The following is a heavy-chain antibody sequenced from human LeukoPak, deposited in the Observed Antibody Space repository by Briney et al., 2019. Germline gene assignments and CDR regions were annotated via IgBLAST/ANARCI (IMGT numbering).Heavy chain of an antibody. J-gene: IGHJ3*01. CDR1: GFTFDEYT. CDR2: IRWDGGST. D-gene: IGHD5-24*01. CDR3: AKEGDGYH. Sequence: GGSLRLSCAASGFTFDEYTMHWVRQAPGKGLEWVSLIRWDGGSTYYAVSVKGRFTISRDNSKNSLYLQMNSLRTEDTALYYCAKEGDGYHWGQGTMVTVSS. V-gene: IGHV3-43*01.